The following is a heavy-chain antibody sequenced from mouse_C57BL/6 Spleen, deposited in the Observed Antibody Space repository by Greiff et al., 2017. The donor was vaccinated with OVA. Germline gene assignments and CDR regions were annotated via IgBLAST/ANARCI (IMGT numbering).Heavy chain of an antibody. CDR3: ARSEITKYYAMDY. CDR1: GYTFTSYW. J-gene: IGHJ4*01. CDR2: INPSSGYT. Sequence: QVQLQQSGAELAKPGASVKLSCKASGYTFTSYWMHWVNQRPGQGLEWIGYINPSSGYTKYNQKFKDKATLTADKSSSTAYMQLSSLTYEDSAVYYCARSEITKYYAMDYWGQGTSGTVSS. D-gene: IGHD2-4*01. V-gene: IGHV1-7*01.